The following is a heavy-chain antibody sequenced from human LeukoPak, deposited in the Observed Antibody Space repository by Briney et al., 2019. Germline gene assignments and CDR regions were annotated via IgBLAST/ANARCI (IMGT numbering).Heavy chain of an antibody. CDR3: ARDPGITMVRGIIPYYYYYMDV. CDR2: IKKDGSEK. J-gene: IGHJ6*03. CDR1: GFTFNNYW. D-gene: IGHD3-10*01. Sequence: PGGSLRLSXAASGFTFNNYWMSWVRQGPGKGLEWVANIKKDGSEKYYVDSVKGRFTISRDNAKNSLYLQMNSLRAEDTAVYFCARDPGITMVRGIIPYYYYYMDVWGTGTTVTVSS. V-gene: IGHV3-7*01.